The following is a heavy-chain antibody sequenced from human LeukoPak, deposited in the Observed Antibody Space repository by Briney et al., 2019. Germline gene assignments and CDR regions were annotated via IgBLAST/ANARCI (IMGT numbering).Heavy chain of an antibody. V-gene: IGHV1-24*01. J-gene: IGHJ4*02. CDR1: GYSFTSHY. Sequence: ASVKVSCKASGYSFTSHYMHWVRQAPGQGLEWMGGFDPEDGETIYAQKFQGRVTMTEDTSTDTAYMELSSLRSEDTAVYYCATDRGYYDSSGHMVDYWGQGTLVTVSS. CDR2: FDPEDGET. D-gene: IGHD3-22*01. CDR3: ATDRGYYDSSGHMVDY.